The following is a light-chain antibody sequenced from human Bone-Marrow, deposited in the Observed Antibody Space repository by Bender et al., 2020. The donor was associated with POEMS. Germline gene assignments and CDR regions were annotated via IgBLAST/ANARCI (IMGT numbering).Light chain of an antibody. CDR3: SSYTSGSTLVV. Sequence: QSALTQPASVSGSPGQSITISCSGTSNDVGGYNYVSWYQQHPGNAPKLMIYEVNNRPSGVTGRFSGSKSGNTASLTISGLQAEDEADYHCSSYTSGSTLVVFGGGTKLTVL. V-gene: IGLV2-14*01. CDR1: SNDVGGYNY. J-gene: IGLJ2*01. CDR2: EVN.